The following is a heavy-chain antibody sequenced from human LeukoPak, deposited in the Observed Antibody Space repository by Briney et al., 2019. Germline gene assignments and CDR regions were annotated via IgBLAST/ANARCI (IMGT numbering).Heavy chain of an antibody. CDR2: IIPIFGTA. V-gene: IGHV1-69*05. CDR3: ASSAARRRWLQPGFFDY. D-gene: IGHD5-24*01. Sequence: SVKVSCKASGGTFSSYAISWVRQAPGQGLEWMGGIIPIFGTANYAQKFQGRVTMTRNTSISTAYMELSSLRSEDTAVYYCASSAARRRWLQPGFFDYWGQGTLVTVSS. J-gene: IGHJ4*02. CDR1: GGTFSSYA.